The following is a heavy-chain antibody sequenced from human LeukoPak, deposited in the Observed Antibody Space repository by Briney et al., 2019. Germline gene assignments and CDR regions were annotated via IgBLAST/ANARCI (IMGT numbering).Heavy chain of an antibody. Sequence: PGGSLRLSCAASGFTFSNYAMSWVRQAPGKGLEWVSAISGSGSSTYYADSVKGRFTISRDNAKKSLYLQMNSLRAEDTAVYYCARDDDWNYEDYWGQGTLVTVSS. V-gene: IGHV3-23*01. J-gene: IGHJ4*02. D-gene: IGHD1-7*01. CDR3: ARDDDWNYEDY. CDR2: ISGSGSST. CDR1: GFTFSNYA.